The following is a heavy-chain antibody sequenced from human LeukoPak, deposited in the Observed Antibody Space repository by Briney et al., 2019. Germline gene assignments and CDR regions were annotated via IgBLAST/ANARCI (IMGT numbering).Heavy chain of an antibody. V-gene: IGHV1-3*01. J-gene: IGHJ4*02. Sequence: ASVKVSCKASGYTFTSYAMHWVRQAPGQRLEWMGWINAGNGNTKYSQKFQGRVTITRDTSASTAYMELSSLRSEDTAVYYCARALASSGSFDYWGQGTLVTVSS. CDR1: GYTFTSYA. CDR3: ARALASSGSFDY. D-gene: IGHD3-22*01. CDR2: INAGNGNT.